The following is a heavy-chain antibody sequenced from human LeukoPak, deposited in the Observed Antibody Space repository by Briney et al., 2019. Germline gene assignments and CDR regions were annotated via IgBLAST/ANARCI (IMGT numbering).Heavy chain of an antibody. CDR2: IYYSGST. V-gene: IGHV4-59*12. Sequence: SETLSLTCTVSGGSISSYYWSWIRQPPGKGLEWIGYIYYSGSTNYNPSLKSRVTISVDTSKNQFSLKLSSVTAADTAVYYCARTTRYSGSFHDYWGQGTLVTVSS. CDR1: GGSISSYY. D-gene: IGHD1-26*01. J-gene: IGHJ4*02. CDR3: ARTTRYSGSFHDY.